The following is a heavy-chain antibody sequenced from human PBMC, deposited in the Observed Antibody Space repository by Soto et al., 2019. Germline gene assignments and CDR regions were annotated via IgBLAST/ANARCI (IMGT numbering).Heavy chain of an antibody. CDR1: GFTFSNYA. D-gene: IGHD3-10*01. CDR3: AKDRGFGAGHGMDV. V-gene: IGHV3-23*01. J-gene: IGHJ6*02. CDR2: ISARGGTT. Sequence: EVQLLESGGDLVQPGGSLRLSCEASGFTFSNYAMSWVRQAPGKGLEWVTGISARGGTTYYVDSVKGRFTISRDNSKNTLYLQMNALIAEDRAVYYCAKDRGFGAGHGMDVWGQGTTVTVSS.